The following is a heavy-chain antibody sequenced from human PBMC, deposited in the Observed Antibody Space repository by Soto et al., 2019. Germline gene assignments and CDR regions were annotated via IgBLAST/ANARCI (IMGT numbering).Heavy chain of an antibody. CDR2: ISYDGSKK. CDR1: GLSFNDCA. CDR3: AKDRSSSWSHDY. V-gene: IGHV3-30*18. J-gene: IGHJ4*02. Sequence: QVQLLESGGGVVQPGRSLTLSCAASGLSFNDCAMHWVRQAPGKGLEWVAFISYDGSKKYYADSVKGRFTVSRDNSENTLYLQMNILRAEDTAVYYCAKDRSSSWSHDYWGQGTLVTVSS. D-gene: IGHD6-13*01.